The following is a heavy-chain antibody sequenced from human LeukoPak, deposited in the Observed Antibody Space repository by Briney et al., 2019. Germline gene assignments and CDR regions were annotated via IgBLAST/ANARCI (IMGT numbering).Heavy chain of an antibody. V-gene: IGHV4-59*01. CDR1: GGSISSYH. CDR2: TYYSGSP. D-gene: IGHD4-17*01. Sequence: PSETLSLTCTVSGGSISSYHWSWIPQPPGKGLEWVGYTYYSGSPKYNPSLKSRVTISVDTSKNQFSLKLSSVTAADTAVYYCASTVTTGWALNYWGQGTLVTVSS. CDR3: ASTVTTGWALNY. J-gene: IGHJ4*01.